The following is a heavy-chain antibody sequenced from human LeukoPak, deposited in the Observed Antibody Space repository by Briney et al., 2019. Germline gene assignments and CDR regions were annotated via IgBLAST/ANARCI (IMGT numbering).Heavy chain of an antibody. CDR1: GYTFTSYY. V-gene: IGHV1-18*04. Sequence: ASVKVSCKASGYTFTSYYMHRVRQAPGQGFEWMGWISAYNGNTNYAQKLQGRVTMTTDTSTSTAYMELRSLRSDDTAVYYCTRETIGYCSSTSCPPFDYWGQGTLVTVSS. CDR3: TRETIGYCSSTSCPPFDY. J-gene: IGHJ4*02. CDR2: ISAYNGNT. D-gene: IGHD2-2*01.